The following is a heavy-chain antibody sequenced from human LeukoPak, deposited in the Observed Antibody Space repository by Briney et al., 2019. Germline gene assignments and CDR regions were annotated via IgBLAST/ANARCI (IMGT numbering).Heavy chain of an antibody. D-gene: IGHD1-26*01. CDR3: VRGSPVWEI. CDR1: GFTYCTYD. V-gene: IGHV3-13*01. Sequence: GGSLRLSCAASGFTYCTYDMDWVRQGQGGGLEWVSAIGIADDTHYADSVKGRLTISRENAQNSLYLQMDSLRAEDTAIYYCVRGSPVWEIWGQGALVTVSS. J-gene: IGHJ4*02. CDR2: IGIADDT.